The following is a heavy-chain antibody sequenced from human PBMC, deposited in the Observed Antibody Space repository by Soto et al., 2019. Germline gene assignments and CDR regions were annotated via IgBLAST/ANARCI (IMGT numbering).Heavy chain of an antibody. D-gene: IGHD2-2*02. CDR3: ARGVVPAALPFNWFDP. CDR1: GGSISSGGYS. CDR2: IYHSGST. V-gene: IGHV4-30-2*01. Sequence: ASETLSLTCAVSGGSISSGGYSWSWIRQPPGKGLEWIGYIYHSGSTYYNPSLKSRVTISVDRSKNQFSLKLSSVTAADTAVYYCARGVVPAALPFNWFDPWGQGTLVTAPQ. J-gene: IGHJ5*02.